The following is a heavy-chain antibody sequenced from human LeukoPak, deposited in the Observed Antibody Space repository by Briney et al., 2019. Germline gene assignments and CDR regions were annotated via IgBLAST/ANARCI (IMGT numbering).Heavy chain of an antibody. Sequence: GGSLRLSCAASGFTFSSYSMNWVRQAPGKGLEWVSSISSSSSYIYYADSVKGRFTISGDNAKNSLYLQMNSLRAEDTAVYYCARVAAATTNPRFDFWGQGTLVTVSS. CDR1: GFTFSSYS. CDR2: ISSSSSYI. CDR3: ARVAAATTNPRFDF. V-gene: IGHV3-21*01. D-gene: IGHD1-1*01. J-gene: IGHJ4*02.